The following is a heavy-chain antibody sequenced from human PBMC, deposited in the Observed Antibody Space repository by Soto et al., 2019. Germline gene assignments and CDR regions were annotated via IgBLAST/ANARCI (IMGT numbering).Heavy chain of an antibody. CDR2: IKTHGYAA. CDR3: VRESGVAADC. D-gene: IGHD6-19*01. J-gene: IGHJ4*02. CDR1: GFTFESPW. V-gene: IGHV3-74*01. Sequence: VESGGVLVQPGGSLSLSCVASGFTFESPWMHWVRQAPGEGLVWVSRIKTHGYAAAYADPVKGRFTISRDNTKNTVYLQMNSLRAEDTAVYLCVRESGVAADCWGQGALVTVSS.